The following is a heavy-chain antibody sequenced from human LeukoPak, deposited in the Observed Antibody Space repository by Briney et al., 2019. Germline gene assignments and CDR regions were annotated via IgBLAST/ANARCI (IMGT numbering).Heavy chain of an antibody. CDR1: GGSISSGGYY. Sequence: SQTLSLTCTVSGGSISSGGYYWSWIRQPPGKGLEWIGSIYYSGSTYYNPSLKTRVTISLDTSRNQFSLKLSSVTAADTAVYFCARAYYDILTGYFNLSGGDAFDIWGQGTLVTVSS. J-gene: IGHJ3*02. CDR3: ARAYYDILTGYFNLSGGDAFDI. D-gene: IGHD3-9*01. CDR2: IYYSGST. V-gene: IGHV4-30-2*03.